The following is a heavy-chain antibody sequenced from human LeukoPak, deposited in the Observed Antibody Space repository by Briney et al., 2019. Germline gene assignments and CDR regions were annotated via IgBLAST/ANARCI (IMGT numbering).Heavy chain of an antibody. CDR3: AHSDYDILTGYFQKPFDY. CDR1: GFTFSSYW. Sequence: GGSLRLSCAASGFTFSSYWMHWVRQAPGKGLVWVSRINSDGSSTSYADSAKGRFTISRDNAKNTLYLQMNSLRAEDTAVYYCAHSDYDILTGYFQKPFDYWGQGTLVTVSS. D-gene: IGHD3-9*01. J-gene: IGHJ4*02. CDR2: INSDGSST. V-gene: IGHV3-74*01.